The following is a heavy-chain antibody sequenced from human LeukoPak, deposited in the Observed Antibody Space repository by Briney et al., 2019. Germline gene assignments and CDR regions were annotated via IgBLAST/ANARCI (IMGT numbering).Heavy chain of an antibody. Sequence: ASVKASCKASGYTFTSYGISWVRQAPGRGLEWMGWISAYNGNTNYAQKLQGRVTMTTDTSTSTAYMELRSLRSDDTAVYYCARVPYYDILTGYSGPWGQGTLVTVSS. CDR3: ARVPYYDILTGYSGP. J-gene: IGHJ5*02. CDR2: ISAYNGNT. CDR1: GYTFTSYG. D-gene: IGHD3-9*01. V-gene: IGHV1-18*01.